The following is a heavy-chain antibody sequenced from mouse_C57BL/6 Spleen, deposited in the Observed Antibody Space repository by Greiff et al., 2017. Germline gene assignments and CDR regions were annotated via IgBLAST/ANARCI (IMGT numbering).Heavy chain of an antibody. CDR3: ASKGVMDGFHYYAMDY. V-gene: IGHV1-61*01. J-gene: IGHJ4*01. CDR1: GYTFTSYW. Sequence: QVQLQQPGAELVRPGSSVKLSCKASGYTFTSYWMDWVKQRPGQGLEWIGNIYPSDSETQYNQKFKDKATLTVDKSSSTAYMQLSSLTSEDSAVYYCASKGVMDGFHYYAMDYWGQGTSVTVSS. CDR2: IYPSDSET. D-gene: IGHD2-3*01.